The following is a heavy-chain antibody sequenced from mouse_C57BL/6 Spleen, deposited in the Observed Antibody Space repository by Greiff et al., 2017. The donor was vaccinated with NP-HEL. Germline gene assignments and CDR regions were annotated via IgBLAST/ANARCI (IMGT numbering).Heavy chain of an antibody. V-gene: IGHV10-1*01. CDR1: GFSFNTYA. CDR2: IRSKSNNYAT. J-gene: IGHJ4*01. D-gene: IGHD2-4*01. CDR3: VMYDYDEGYAMDY. Sequence: EVMLVESGGGLVQPKGSLKLSCAASGFSFNTYAMNWVRQAPGKGLEWVARIRSKSNNYATYYADSVKDRFTISRDDSESMLYLQMNNLKTEDTAMYYCVMYDYDEGYAMDYWGQGTSVTVSS.